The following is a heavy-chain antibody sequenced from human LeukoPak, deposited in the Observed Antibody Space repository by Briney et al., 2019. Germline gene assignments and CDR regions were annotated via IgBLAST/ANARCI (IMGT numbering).Heavy chain of an antibody. CDR1: GFIFSTHK. V-gene: IGHV3-30-3*01. D-gene: IGHD2-21*01. Sequence: GGSLRLSCAASGFIFSTHKMNWVRQAPGKGLEWVAVISYDGTKIYYADSAKGRFTISRDNSKNMVYLQMNSLRAEDTALYYCARDSVKLPGVSYFDNWGQGTLVTVSS. CDR3: ARDSVKLPGVSYFDN. CDR2: ISYDGTKI. J-gene: IGHJ1*01.